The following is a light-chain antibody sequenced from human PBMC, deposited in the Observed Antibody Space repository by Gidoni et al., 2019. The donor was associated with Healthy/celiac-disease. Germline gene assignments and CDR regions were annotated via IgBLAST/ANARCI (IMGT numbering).Light chain of an antibody. Sequence: AVRMTPSPSSFSASTGDRVTITCRASQGISSYLAWYQQKPGKAPKLLIYAASNLQSGVPSRFSGSGSGTDFTLTISCLQYEDFANYYCQQYYRYPRTFGQGTKVEIK. CDR3: QQYYRYPRT. V-gene: IGKV1-8*01. CDR1: QGISSY. J-gene: IGKJ1*01. CDR2: AAS.